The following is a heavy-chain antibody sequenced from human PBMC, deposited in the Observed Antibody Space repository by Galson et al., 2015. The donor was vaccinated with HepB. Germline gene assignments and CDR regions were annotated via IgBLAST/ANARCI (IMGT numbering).Heavy chain of an antibody. J-gene: IGHJ4*02. Sequence: SLRLSCAASGFSFSSFAMHWVRQAPGKGLEWVAIISYDGKHQYYVDSVRGRFTISRDISKNTLYLQMNSLSAEDTAIYYCARDPDDSNGYYMSFEYWGQGTLVTVSS. CDR2: ISYDGKHQ. CDR1: GFSFSSFA. V-gene: IGHV3-30*04. D-gene: IGHD3-22*01. CDR3: ARDPDDSNGYYMSFEY.